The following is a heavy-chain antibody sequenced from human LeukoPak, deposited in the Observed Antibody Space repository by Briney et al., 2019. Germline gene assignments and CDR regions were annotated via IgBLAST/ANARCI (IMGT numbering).Heavy chain of an antibody. CDR3: ARGARGYSSSWPNWFDP. CDR1: GFTFSSYE. V-gene: IGHV3-48*01. Sequence: GGSLRLSCAASGFTFSSYEMNWVRQAPGKGLEWVSYISSSSSTIYYADSVKGRFTISRDNAKNSLYLQMNSLRAEDTAVYYCARGARGYSSSWPNWFDPWGQGTLVTVSS. J-gene: IGHJ5*02. CDR2: ISSSSSTI. D-gene: IGHD6-13*01.